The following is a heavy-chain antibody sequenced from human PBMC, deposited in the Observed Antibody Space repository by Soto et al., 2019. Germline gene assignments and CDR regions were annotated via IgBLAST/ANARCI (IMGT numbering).Heavy chain of an antibody. CDR3: ARRHVYIAVAGTRFDP. J-gene: IGHJ5*02. V-gene: IGHV3-7*03. CDR2: IKQDGSEK. Sequence: VGSLRLSCAASGFTFSTYWMSWVRQAPGEGLQWVANIKQDGSEKYYVDSVKGRFTISRDNAKNSLYLEMNSLRAEDTAVYYCARRHVYIAVAGTRFDPWGQGTQVTVSS. CDR1: GFTFSTYW. D-gene: IGHD6-19*01.